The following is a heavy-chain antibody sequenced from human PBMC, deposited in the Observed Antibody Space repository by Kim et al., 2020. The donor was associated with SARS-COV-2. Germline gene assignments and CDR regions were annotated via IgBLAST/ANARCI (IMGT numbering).Heavy chain of an antibody. J-gene: IGHJ4*02. CDR2: MNPNSGNT. CDR1: GYTFTSYD. V-gene: IGHV1-8*01. D-gene: IGHD1-26*01. CDR3: ARRGSYALFFDY. Sequence: ASVKVSCKASGYTFTSYDINWVRQATGQGLEWMGWMNPNSGNTGYAQKFQGRVTMTRNTSISTAYMELSSLRSEDTAVYYCARRGSYALFFDYWGQGTLVTVSS.